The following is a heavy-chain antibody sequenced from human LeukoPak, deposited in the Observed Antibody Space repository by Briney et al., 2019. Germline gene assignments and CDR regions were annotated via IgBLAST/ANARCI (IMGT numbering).Heavy chain of an antibody. CDR3: ARGRTFGN. CDR2: IYDRGST. Sequence: SETLSLTCTVSGGSISSYYWSWIRQPPGKGLEWIGNIYDRGSTKYNPSLKSRVTISVDTSKNQFSLRLSPVTAADTAVYYCARGRTFGNWGQGTLVTVSS. J-gene: IGHJ4*02. CDR1: GGSISSYY. V-gene: IGHV4-59*01.